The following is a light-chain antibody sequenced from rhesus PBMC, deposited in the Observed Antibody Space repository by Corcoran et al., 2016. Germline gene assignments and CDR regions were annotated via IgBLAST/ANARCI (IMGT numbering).Light chain of an antibody. Sequence: EIVMTQSPATLSLSPGQRATLSCRASQSVSNKLAWYQQKPGQTPRLLIYDGYVRATGIPDRFSGRGSGTDCTRTVCSREAEDFGIYYCQQETNWPLTFGGGTKVEI. CDR1: QSVSNK. CDR2: DGY. V-gene: IGKV3-35*01. J-gene: IGKJ4*01. CDR3: QQETNWPLT.